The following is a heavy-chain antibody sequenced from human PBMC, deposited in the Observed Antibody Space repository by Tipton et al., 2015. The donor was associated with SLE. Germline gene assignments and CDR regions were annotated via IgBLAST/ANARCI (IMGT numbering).Heavy chain of an antibody. V-gene: IGHV4-34*01. CDR3: RTQVFASRVGDY. CDR1: GGSFSGYY. D-gene: IGHD1-14*01. CDR2: INHSGST. Sequence: TLSLTCAVYGGSFSGYYWSWIRQPPGKGLEWIREINHSGSTNYNPSLKSRVTISVDTSKNQFSLKLSSVTAADTAVYYCRTQVFASRVGDYWGQGTLVTVSS. J-gene: IGHJ4*02.